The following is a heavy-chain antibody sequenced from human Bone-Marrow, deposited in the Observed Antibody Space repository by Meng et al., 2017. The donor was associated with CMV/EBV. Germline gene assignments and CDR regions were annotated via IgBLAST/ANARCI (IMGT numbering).Heavy chain of an antibody. J-gene: IGHJ4*02. CDR1: GYTFTSYD. D-gene: IGHD4-17*01. CDR2: MNPNSDNT. V-gene: IGHV1-8*03. CDR3: ARGRAGDYGDLGAGLDS. Sequence: ASVKVSCKASGYTFTSYDINWVRQATGQGLEWMGWMNPNSDNTAYAQKFQGRVTITRNTSLRTAYMELSSLRSEDTAVYYCARGRAGDYGDLGAGLDSWGQGTRVTGSS.